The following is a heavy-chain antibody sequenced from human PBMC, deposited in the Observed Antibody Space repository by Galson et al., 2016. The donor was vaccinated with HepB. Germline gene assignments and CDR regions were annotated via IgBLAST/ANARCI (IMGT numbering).Heavy chain of an antibody. Sequence: SLRLSCAASGFTFSNFVMSWVRQAPGKGLEWVSTITDSGDRTFYADSVKGRLTISRDNYKSTVYLQMNSLTAEDTAKYYCAGRMTRMTENWLDPWGQGTLVSVSS. V-gene: IGHV3-23*01. D-gene: IGHD2-21*02. CDR3: AGRMTRMTENWLDP. CDR1: GFTFSNFV. J-gene: IGHJ5*02. CDR2: ITDSGDRT.